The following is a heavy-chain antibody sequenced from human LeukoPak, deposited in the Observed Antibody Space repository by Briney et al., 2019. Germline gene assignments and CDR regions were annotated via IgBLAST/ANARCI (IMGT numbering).Heavy chain of an antibody. Sequence: GSLRLSCAASGFTFSSYGMHWVRQAPVKGLEWVAVIWYDGSNKYYADSVKGRFTISRDNSKNTLYLQMNSLRAEDTAVYYCAKGKYDFWSGYSSAEYFQHWGQGTLVTVSS. V-gene: IGHV3-33*06. CDR2: IWYDGSNK. D-gene: IGHD3-3*01. CDR1: GFTFSSYG. J-gene: IGHJ1*01. CDR3: AKGKYDFWSGYSSAEYFQH.